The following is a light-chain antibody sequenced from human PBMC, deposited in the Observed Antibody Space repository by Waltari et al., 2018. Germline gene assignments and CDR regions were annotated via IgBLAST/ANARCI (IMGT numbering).Light chain of an antibody. CDR3: QQYDNLPIT. J-gene: IGKJ4*01. CDR2: DAS. Sequence: DIQMTQSPSSLSASVGDRVTITSQASQDISNYLNWYQQKPGKAPKLLIYDASNLETGVPSRFSGSGSGTDFTFTISSLQPEDIATYYCQQYDNLPITFGGGTKVEIK. V-gene: IGKV1-33*01. CDR1: QDISNY.